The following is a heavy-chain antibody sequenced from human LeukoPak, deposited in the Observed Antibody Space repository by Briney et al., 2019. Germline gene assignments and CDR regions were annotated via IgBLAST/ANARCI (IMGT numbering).Heavy chain of an antibody. CDR2: INWDSGYI. J-gene: IGHJ4*02. CDR3: AKDIRYYYGSGSYSDYFDY. Sequence: GGPLRLSCAASGFTFEGCAMHWFRQAPGKGLEWVSSINWDSGYIEYADSVRGRFTISRDNAKNSLYLQMNSLRAEDTAVYYCAKDIRYYYGSGSYSDYFDYWGQGTLVTVSS. CDR1: GFTFEGCA. D-gene: IGHD3-10*01. V-gene: IGHV3-9*01.